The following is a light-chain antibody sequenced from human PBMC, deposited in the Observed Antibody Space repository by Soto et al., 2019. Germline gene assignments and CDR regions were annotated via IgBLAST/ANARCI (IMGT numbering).Light chain of an antibody. CDR3: SSYTSSSTLEV. CDR2: DVS. J-gene: IGLJ1*01. Sequence: QSALTQPASVSGSPEQSVTISGTGTSSDVGGYNYVSWYQQHPGKAPKLMIYDVSNRPSGVSNRFSGSKSGNTASLTISGLQAEDEADYYCSSYTSSSTLEVFGTGTKLTVL. V-gene: IGLV2-14*01. CDR1: SSDVGGYNY.